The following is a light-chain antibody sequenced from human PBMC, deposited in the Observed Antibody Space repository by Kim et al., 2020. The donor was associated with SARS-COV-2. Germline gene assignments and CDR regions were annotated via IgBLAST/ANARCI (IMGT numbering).Light chain of an antibody. CDR1: SGSVSINYY. J-gene: IGLJ3*02. CDR3: MLYMGSGGWV. V-gene: IGLV8-61*01. CDR2: RTN. Sequence: QTVVTQEPSFSVSPGGTVTLTCGLRSGSVSINYYASWYQLTPGQAARILVYRTNVRSSGVPDRFSGSILGNKAALTITGAQAEDESNYYCMLYMGSGGWVFGGGTQLTVL.